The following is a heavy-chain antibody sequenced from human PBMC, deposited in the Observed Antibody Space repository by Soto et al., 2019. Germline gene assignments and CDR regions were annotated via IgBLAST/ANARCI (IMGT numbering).Heavy chain of an antibody. D-gene: IGHD3-22*01. J-gene: IGHJ4*02. V-gene: IGHV3-23*01. Sequence: GGSLRLSCAASGLTFSSYAMSWVRQAPGKGLEWVSGISGSGISTYYADSVKGRFTISRDNAKNTLYLQMNSLRAEDTAVYYCARLVVMTMGPDFWGQGTLVTAPQ. CDR2: ISGSGIST. CDR3: ARLVVMTMGPDF. CDR1: GLTFSSYA.